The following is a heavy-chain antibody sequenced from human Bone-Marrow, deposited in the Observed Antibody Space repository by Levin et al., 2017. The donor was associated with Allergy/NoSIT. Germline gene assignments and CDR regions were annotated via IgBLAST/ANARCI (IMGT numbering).Heavy chain of an antibody. J-gene: IGHJ5*02. CDR2: ISSNGGST. V-gene: IGHV3-64D*06. CDR1: GFTFSIYA. D-gene: IGHD1-1*01. CDR3: VKDLDRYNWNDFDWFDP. Sequence: PGGSLRLSCSASGFTFSIYAMHWVRQAPGKGLEYVSAISSNGGSTYYADSVKGRFTISRDNSKNTLYLQMSSLRVEDTAVYYCVKDLDRYNWNDFDWFDPWGQGTLVTVSS.